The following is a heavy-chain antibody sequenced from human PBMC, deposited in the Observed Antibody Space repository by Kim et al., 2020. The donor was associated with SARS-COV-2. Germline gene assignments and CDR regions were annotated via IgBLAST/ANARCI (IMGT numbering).Heavy chain of an antibody. CDR3: ARGGSVYDYVWGSYPDY. J-gene: IGHJ4*02. Sequence: ASVKVSCKASGYTFTSYGISWVRQAPGQGLEWMGWISAYNGNTNYAQKLQGRVTMTTDTSTSTAYMELRSLRSDDTAVYYCARGGSVYDYVWGSYPDYWGQGTLVTVSS. CDR1: GYTFTSYG. D-gene: IGHD3-16*01. V-gene: IGHV1-18*01. CDR2: ISAYNGNT.